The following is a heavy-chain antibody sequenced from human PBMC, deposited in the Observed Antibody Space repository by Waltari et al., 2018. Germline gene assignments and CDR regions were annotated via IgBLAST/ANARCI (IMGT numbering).Heavy chain of an antibody. J-gene: IGHJ6*02. D-gene: IGHD4-17*01. CDR2: IRSKANTYAT. Sequence: DVQLVESGGGLVQPGGSLKLSCAASGFTFSGSAIHCVRQASGKGLEWVGRIRSKANTYATAYGASVKGRFTISRDDSKNTAYLLMNSLKTEDTAVYYCARRNGDSSNYGMDVWGQGTTVTVS. CDR1: GFTFSGSA. CDR3: ARRNGDSSNYGMDV. V-gene: IGHV3-73*01.